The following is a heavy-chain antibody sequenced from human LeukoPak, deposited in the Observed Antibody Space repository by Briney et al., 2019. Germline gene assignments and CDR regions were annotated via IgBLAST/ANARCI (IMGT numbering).Heavy chain of an antibody. D-gene: IGHD3-3*01. V-gene: IGHV3-7*01. CDR3: ARSRFLEWYWRYFDY. CDR1: GSTFSSYW. J-gene: IGHJ4*02. CDR2: IKQDGSEK. Sequence: PGGSLRLSCAASGSTFSSYWMSWVRQAPGKGLEWVANIKQDGSEKYYVDSVKGRFTISRDNAKNSLYLQMNSLRAEDTAVYYCARSRFLEWYWRYFDYWGQGTLVTVSS.